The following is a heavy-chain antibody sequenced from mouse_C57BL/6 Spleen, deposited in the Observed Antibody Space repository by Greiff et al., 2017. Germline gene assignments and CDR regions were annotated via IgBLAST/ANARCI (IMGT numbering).Heavy chain of an antibody. CDR2: ISGGGGNT. CDR3: ARHGKNFDY. Sequence: EVKLVESGGGLVKPGGSLKLSCAASGFTFSSYTMSWVRQTPEKRLEWVATISGGGGNTYYPDSVKGRFTISRDNAKNTLYLQMSSLRSEDTALYYCARHGKNFDYWGQGTTLTVSS. J-gene: IGHJ2*01. CDR1: GFTFSSYT. V-gene: IGHV5-9*01.